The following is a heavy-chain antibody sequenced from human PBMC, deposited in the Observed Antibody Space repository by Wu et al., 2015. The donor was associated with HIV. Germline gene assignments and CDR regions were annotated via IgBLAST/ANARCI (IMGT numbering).Heavy chain of an antibody. D-gene: IGHD6-13*01. V-gene: IGHV1-46*03. CDR3: NRGMQQWVNDAFDI. Sequence: QVHLVQSGAGVKMPGASVKVSCEASGYTFTTYYMHWVRQAPGQGLEWMGLINPGIGSTYYAEKFQGRVTMTRDTSTNTVNMQLGTLTSEDTAVYYCNRGMQQWVNDAFDIWGQGTMVTVSS. J-gene: IGHJ3*02. CDR2: INPGIGST. CDR1: GYTFTTYY.